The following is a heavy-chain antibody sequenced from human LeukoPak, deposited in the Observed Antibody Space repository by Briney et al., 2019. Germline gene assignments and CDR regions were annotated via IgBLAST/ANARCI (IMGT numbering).Heavy chain of an antibody. J-gene: IGHJ5*02. CDR2: MYYSGST. CDR1: GGSISSGDYY. CDR3: ARPYYYDSRIDP. D-gene: IGHD3-22*01. Sequence: SETLSLTRTVSGGSISSGDYYWSWIRQPPGKGLEWIVYMYYSGSTYYNPSLKSRVTMSADTSKNQLSLKLSSVTAADTAVYYCARPYYYDSRIDPWGQGILVTVSS. V-gene: IGHV4-30-4*01.